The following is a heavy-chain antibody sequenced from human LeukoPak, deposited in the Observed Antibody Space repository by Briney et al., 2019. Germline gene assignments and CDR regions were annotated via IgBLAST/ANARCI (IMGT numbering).Heavy chain of an antibody. V-gene: IGHV1-18*04. CDR2: ISAYNGNT. CDR3: ARERFLYCSSTSCYEGYYYYGMDV. D-gene: IGHD2-2*01. J-gene: IGHJ6*02. Sequence: ASVRVSCKASGYTISDYFMHWVRQAPGQGLEWMGWISAYNGNTNYAQKLQGRVTMTTDTSTSTAYMELRSLRSDDTAVYYCARERFLYCSSTSCYEGYYYYGMDVWGQGTTVTVSS. CDR1: GYTISDYF.